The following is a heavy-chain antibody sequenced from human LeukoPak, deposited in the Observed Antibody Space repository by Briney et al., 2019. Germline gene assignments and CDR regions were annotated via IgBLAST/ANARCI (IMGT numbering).Heavy chain of an antibody. CDR3: ARMSCSGGSCHGCYYYGMDV. D-gene: IGHD2-15*01. J-gene: IGHJ6*02. Sequence: SETLSLTCTVSGGSISSSSYYWGWIRQPPGKGLEWIGSIYYSGSTYYNPSLKGRLTISVGTSQTQFSLKLSSVTAADTAVYYCARMSCSGGSCHGCYYYGMDVWGQGTTVTVSS. V-gene: IGHV4-39*01. CDR2: IYYSGST. CDR1: GGSISSSSYY.